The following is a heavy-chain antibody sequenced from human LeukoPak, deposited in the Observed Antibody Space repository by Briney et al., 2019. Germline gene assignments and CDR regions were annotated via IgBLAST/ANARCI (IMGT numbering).Heavy chain of an antibody. CDR1: GVSISSGDYY. CDR2: IYYSGST. CDR3: ARTEWSYFDY. V-gene: IGHV4-30-4*01. D-gene: IGHD2-8*01. J-gene: IGHJ4*02. Sequence: SETLSLTCTVSGVSISSGDYYWRWIRQPPGKGLEWIGYIYYSGSTYYNPSLKSRVTISVDTSKNQFSLKLSSVTAADTAVYYCARTEWSYFDYWGQGTLVTVSS.